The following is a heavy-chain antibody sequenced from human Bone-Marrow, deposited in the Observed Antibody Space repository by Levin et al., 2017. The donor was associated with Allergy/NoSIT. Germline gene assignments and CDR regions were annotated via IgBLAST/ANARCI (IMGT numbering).Heavy chain of an antibody. V-gene: IGHV3-23*01. CDR1: GFIFNNYA. D-gene: IGHD4-23*01. Sequence: PGESLKISCAASGFIFNNYAMTWVRQAPGKGLEWVSIISASGHNTYYADSAKGRFTISRDNSKKTLWLQMNSLRAEDTAVYYCAKGGWGHDYGGLNWFGPWGQGTLVTVSS. CDR3: AKGGWGHDYGGLNWFGP. J-gene: IGHJ5*02. CDR2: ISASGHNT.